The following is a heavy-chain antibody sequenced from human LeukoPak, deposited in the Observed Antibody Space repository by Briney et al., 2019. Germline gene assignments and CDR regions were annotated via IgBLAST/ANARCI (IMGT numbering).Heavy chain of an antibody. CDR2: IYHSGST. Sequence: SETLSLTCAVSGGSISSNNWWGWVRQPPGKGLEWIGYIYHSGSTYYNPSLKSRVTISVDRSKNQFSLKLSSVTAADTAVYYCARAPYSGSYYYFDYWGQGTLVTVSS. V-gene: IGHV4-4*02. CDR1: GGSISSNNW. D-gene: IGHD1-26*01. CDR3: ARAPYSGSYYYFDY. J-gene: IGHJ4*02.